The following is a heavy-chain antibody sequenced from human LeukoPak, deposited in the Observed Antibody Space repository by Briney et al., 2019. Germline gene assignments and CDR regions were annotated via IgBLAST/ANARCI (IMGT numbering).Heavy chain of an antibody. Sequence: PGGSLRLSCAASGFTFSSYAMSWVRQAPGKGLEWVSAISGSGGSIYYADSVKGRFTISRDNSKNTLYLQMNSLRAEDTAVYYCAKVQYCSSTSCEEGDYWGQGTLVTVSS. V-gene: IGHV3-23*01. D-gene: IGHD2-2*01. CDR2: ISGSGGSI. CDR1: GFTFSSYA. CDR3: AKVQYCSSTSCEEGDY. J-gene: IGHJ4*02.